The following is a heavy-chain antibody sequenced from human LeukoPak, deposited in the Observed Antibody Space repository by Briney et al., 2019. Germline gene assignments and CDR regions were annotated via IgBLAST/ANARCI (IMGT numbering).Heavy chain of an antibody. D-gene: IGHD3-10*01. CDR2: IYYSGST. J-gene: IGHJ3*02. CDR3: ARENLSGGSGRRDAFDI. Sequence: PSETLSLTCTVSGGSISSYYWSWIRQPPGKGLEWFGYIYYSGSTNYNPSLKSRVTISVDTSKNQFSLKLSSVTAADTAVYYCARENLSGGSGRRDAFDIWGQGTMVTVSS. CDR1: GGSISSYY. V-gene: IGHV4-59*01.